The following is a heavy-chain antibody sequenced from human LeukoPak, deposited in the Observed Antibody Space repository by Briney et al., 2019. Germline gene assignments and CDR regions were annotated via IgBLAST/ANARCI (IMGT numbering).Heavy chain of an antibody. J-gene: IGHJ1*01. CDR1: GGSFSGYY. CDR2: INHSGST. Sequence: PSETLSLTCAVYGGSFSGYYWSWIRQPPGKGLEWIGEINHSGSTNYNPSLKSRVTISVDTSKNQFSLKLSSVTAADTAVYYCARIRSAAAGYFQHWGQGTLVTVSS. V-gene: IGHV4-34*01. D-gene: IGHD6-13*01. CDR3: ARIRSAAAGYFQH.